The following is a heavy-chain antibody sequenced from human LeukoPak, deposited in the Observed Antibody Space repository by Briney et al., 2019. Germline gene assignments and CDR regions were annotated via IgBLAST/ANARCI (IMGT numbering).Heavy chain of an antibody. Sequence: GASLRLSCAASGFSLSTYGVSWVRQPPGKGLEWVSGITGTGGSTYYADSVKGRFTVSRDTSKNTLYLQMNSLRAEETAIYYCAKDHGAAVAGFYYWGQGTLATVSS. CDR2: ITGTGGST. CDR3: AKDHGAAVAGFYY. D-gene: IGHD6-19*01. J-gene: IGHJ4*02. CDR1: GFSLSTYG. V-gene: IGHV3-23*01.